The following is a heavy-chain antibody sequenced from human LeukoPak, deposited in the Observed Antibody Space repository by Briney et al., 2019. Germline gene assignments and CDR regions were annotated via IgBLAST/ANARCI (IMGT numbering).Heavy chain of an antibody. D-gene: IGHD2-21*01. V-gene: IGHV4-34*01. J-gene: IGHJ2*01. CDR2: ITRYGNT. Sequence: SETLSLTCGVSGGPVSGYYWSWLRQSPGKGLEWIGEITRYGNTNYNPSLKSRVIISKDTSKSQISLTLISLTAADTAVYFCARLDQLIVDYWYFDLWGRGTQVTVSS. CDR3: ARLDQLIVDYWYFDL. CDR1: GGPVSGYY.